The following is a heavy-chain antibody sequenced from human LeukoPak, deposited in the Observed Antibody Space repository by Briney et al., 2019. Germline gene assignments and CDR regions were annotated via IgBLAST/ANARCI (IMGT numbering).Heavy chain of an antibody. CDR1: GFTFDDYG. Sequence: GGSLRLSCAASGFTFDDYGMSWVRQAPGKGLEWVSGINWNGGSTGYADSVKGRFTISRDNAKNSLYLQMNSLRAEDTALYYCARDHYGSGSYLPLDHWGQGTLVTVSS. V-gene: IGHV3-20*04. CDR2: INWNGGST. CDR3: ARDHYGSGSYLPLDH. D-gene: IGHD3-10*01. J-gene: IGHJ4*02.